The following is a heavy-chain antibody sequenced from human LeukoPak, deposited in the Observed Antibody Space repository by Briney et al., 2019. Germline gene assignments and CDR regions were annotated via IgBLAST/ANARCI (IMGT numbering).Heavy chain of an antibody. CDR1: GFSLSNYS. CDR3: AREGAYYGRNFDY. Sequence: GGSLRLSCAASGFSLSNYSMNWVRQAPGKGLEWVSYISSSSSTIYYADSVKGRFTISRDNAKNSLYLQMNSLRDEDTAVFYCAREGAYYGRNFDYWGQGTLVTVSS. J-gene: IGHJ4*02. V-gene: IGHV3-48*02. D-gene: IGHD3-22*01. CDR2: ISSSSSTI.